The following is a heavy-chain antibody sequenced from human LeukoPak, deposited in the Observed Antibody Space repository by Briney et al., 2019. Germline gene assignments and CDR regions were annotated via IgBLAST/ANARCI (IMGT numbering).Heavy chain of an antibody. Sequence: SETLSLTCTVSGGSISSSSYYWGWIRQPPGKGLEWIGYIYHSGSTNYNPSLKSRITISVDTSQNQFSLKLSSVTAADTAVYYCARDGYSGSDALWGQGTLVTVSS. D-gene: IGHD5-12*01. CDR1: GGSISSSSYY. CDR3: ARDGYSGSDAL. V-gene: IGHV4-61*01. J-gene: IGHJ4*02. CDR2: IYHSGST.